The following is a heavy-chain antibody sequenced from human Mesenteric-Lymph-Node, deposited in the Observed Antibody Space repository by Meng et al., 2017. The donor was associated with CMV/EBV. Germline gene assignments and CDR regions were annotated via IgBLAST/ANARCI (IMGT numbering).Heavy chain of an antibody. V-gene: IGHV4-34*01. J-gene: IGHJ4*02. CDR2: INHSGST. CDR3: ARHQRWLKSEGGFNY. Sequence: QVQLQRWGAGLLKPSETLSLTCSVSGGSFSGYYWSWIRQPPGKGLEWIGEINHSGSTNYNPSLKSRVTISVDTSKNQFSLKLSSVTAADTAVYYCARHQRWLKSEGGFNYWGQGTLVTVSS. D-gene: IGHD4-23*01. CDR1: GGSFSGYY.